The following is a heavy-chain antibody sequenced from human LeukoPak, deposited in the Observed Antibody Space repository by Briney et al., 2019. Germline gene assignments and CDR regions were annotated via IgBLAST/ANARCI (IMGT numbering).Heavy chain of an antibody. V-gene: IGHV3-23*01. CDR2: ISGSGGST. D-gene: IGHD6-19*01. Sequence: PGGSLRLSCAASGFTFSSYAMSWVRQAPGKGLEWVSAISGSGGSTYYADSVKGRFTISRDNSRNTLYLQMNSLRAEDTAVYYCAKDQGGWTYNWFDPWGQGTLVTVSS. CDR3: AKDQGGWTYNWFDP. J-gene: IGHJ5*02. CDR1: GFTFSSYA.